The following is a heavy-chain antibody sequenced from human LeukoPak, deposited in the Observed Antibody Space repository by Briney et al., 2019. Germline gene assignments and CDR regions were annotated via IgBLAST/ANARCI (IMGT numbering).Heavy chain of an antibody. CDR1: GFTFSNNW. D-gene: IGHD4-23*01. Sequence: GGSLRLSCAASGFTFSNNWMTWVRQAPGKGLEWVASVKKDASEKYYVDSVKGRFTISRDNAKNSLYLQMSSLRSEDTAVYYCARDKEGRNHFDYWGQGTLVTVSS. J-gene: IGHJ4*02. V-gene: IGHV3-7*03. CDR2: VKKDASEK. CDR3: ARDKEGRNHFDY.